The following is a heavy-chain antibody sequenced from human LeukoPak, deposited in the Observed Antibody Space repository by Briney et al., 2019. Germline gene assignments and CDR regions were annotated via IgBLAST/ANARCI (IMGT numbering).Heavy chain of an antibody. CDR2: IKHDGSER. Sequence: PGGSLRLSCAASGFTFSSYWMSWVRQSPGKGLEWVANIKHDGSERYYVDSVKGRFTISRDNAKNSLFLQMSTLRAEDTAVYYCARAQWISGVVINGPKDYWGQGTLVTVSS. D-gene: IGHD3-3*01. V-gene: IGHV3-7*01. CDR1: GFTFSSYW. J-gene: IGHJ4*02. CDR3: ARAQWISGVVINGPKDY.